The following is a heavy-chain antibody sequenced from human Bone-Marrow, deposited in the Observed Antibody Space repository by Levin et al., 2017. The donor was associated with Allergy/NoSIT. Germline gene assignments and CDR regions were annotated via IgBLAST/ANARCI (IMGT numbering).Heavy chain of an antibody. V-gene: IGHV4-30-4*01. D-gene: IGHD5-12*01. CDR3: ARVQGVPTHYDAFDL. CDR1: GDSLIRGHYY. J-gene: IGHJ3*01. CDR2: SYHTGTT. Sequence: MSSETLSLTCTVSGDSLIRGHYYWSWLRQPPGKGLEWIGYSYHTGTTYYNPSLKSRVTISVDKSKNQFSLNLISVTAADTAVYFCARVQGVPTHYDAFDLWGQGTVVAVSS.